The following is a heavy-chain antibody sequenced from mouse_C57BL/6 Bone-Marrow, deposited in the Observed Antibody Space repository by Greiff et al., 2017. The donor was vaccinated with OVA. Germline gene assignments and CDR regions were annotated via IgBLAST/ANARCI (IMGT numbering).Heavy chain of an antibody. Sequence: VKLMESGPGLVQPSQSLSITCTVSGFSLTSYGVHWVRQSPGKGLEWLGVIWRGGSTDYNAAFMSRLSITKDNSKSQVFFKMNSLQADDTAIYYCAKNRGGNYAFDYWGQGTTLTVSS. V-gene: IGHV2-5*01. CDR3: AKNRGGNYAFDY. CDR2: IWRGGST. D-gene: IGHD2-1*01. CDR1: GFSLTSYG. J-gene: IGHJ2*01.